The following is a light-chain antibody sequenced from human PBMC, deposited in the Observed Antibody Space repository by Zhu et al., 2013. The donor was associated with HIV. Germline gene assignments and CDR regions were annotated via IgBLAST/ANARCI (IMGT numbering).Light chain of an antibody. Sequence: QSALTQPASVSGSPGQSITISCTGTSSDVGGYNYVSWYQQHPGTAPKLMIYEVSNRPSGVSNRFSGSKSGNTASLTISGLQAEDEADYYCSSYTRSGFVFGIGTKVTVL. CDR3: SSYTRSGFV. CDR1: SSDVGGYNY. J-gene: IGLJ1*01. V-gene: IGLV2-14*01. CDR2: EVS.